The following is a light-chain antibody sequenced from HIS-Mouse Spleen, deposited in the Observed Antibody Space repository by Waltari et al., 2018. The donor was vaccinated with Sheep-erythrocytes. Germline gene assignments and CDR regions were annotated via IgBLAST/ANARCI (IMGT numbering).Light chain of an antibody. Sequence: QSALTQPRSVSGSPGQSVTISCTGTSSHVVGYTYVSWYQQHPGKAPKLMLYDVSKRPSGVPDRFSGSKSGNTASLTISGLQAEDEADYYCCSYAGSYNHVFATGTKVTVL. V-gene: IGLV2-11*01. CDR3: CSYAGSYNHV. CDR1: SSHVVGYTY. J-gene: IGLJ1*01. CDR2: DVS.